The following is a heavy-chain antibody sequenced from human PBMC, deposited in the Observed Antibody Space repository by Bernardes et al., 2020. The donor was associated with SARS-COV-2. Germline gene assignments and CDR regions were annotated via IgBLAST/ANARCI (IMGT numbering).Heavy chain of an antibody. J-gene: IGHJ6*04. Sequence: GGSLRLSCAASGFTFSDYYMTWVRQAPGKGLEWVSAISGNGASTYYADSVKGRFTISRDNSKNTLYLQMTSLRVEDTAFYYCAKDTVLSYYCLDVWGKGTTVIFSS. CDR2: ISGNGAST. D-gene: IGHD4-17*01. CDR3: AKDTVLSYYCLDV. CDR1: GFTFSDYY. V-gene: IGHV3-23*01.